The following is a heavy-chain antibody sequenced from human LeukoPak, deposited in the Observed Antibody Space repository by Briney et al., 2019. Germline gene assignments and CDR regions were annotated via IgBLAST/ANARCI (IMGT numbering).Heavy chain of an antibody. CDR1: GFTFSSYA. V-gene: IGHV3-64*01. CDR2: ISSNGGST. J-gene: IGHJ5*02. Sequence: GGSLRLSCATSGFTFSSYAMHWVRQAPGKGLEYVSSISSNGGSTYYASSVKGRFTISRDNSKNTLFLQMGSLRAEDMAVYYCARGTAVTRGNWFDPWGQGTLATVSS. D-gene: IGHD4-17*01. CDR3: ARGTAVTRGNWFDP.